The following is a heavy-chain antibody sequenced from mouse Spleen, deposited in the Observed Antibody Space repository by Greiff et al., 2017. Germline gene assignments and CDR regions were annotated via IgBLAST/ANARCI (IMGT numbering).Heavy chain of an antibody. Sequence: VQLQQSGPELVKPGASVKMSCKASGYTFTSYYIHWVKQRPGQGLEWIGWIYPGDGSTKYNEKFKGKTTLTADKSSSTAYMLLSSLTSEDSAIYFCARKAGTYFDYWGQGTTLTVSS. CDR2: IYPGDGST. CDR1: GYTFTSYY. J-gene: IGHJ2*01. CDR3: ARKAGTYFDY. D-gene: IGHD4-1*01. V-gene: IGHV1S56*01.